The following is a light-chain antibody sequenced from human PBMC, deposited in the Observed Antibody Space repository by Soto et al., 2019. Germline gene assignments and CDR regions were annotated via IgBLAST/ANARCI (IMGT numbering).Light chain of an antibody. CDR2: EVN. CDR1: ISDVGGYNY. J-gene: IGLJ2*01. Sequence: QSVLTQPPSASGSPGQSVTISCTGTISDVGGYNYVSWYQQHPGKAPKLMIYEVNKRPSGVPDRFSGSKSGNTASLTVSGLQAEDEADYYCISYAGSNNLIFGGGTKLTVL. CDR3: ISYAGSNNLI. V-gene: IGLV2-8*01.